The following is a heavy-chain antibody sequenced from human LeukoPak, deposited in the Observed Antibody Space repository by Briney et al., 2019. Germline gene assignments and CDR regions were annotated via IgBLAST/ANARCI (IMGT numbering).Heavy chain of an antibody. D-gene: IGHD4-11*01. CDR1: GGSISSGDYS. CDR2: IYYSGRT. V-gene: IGHV4-30-4*01. CDR3: ARHKGINYGPPSWFDP. J-gene: IGHJ5*02. Sequence: PSETLSLTCTVSGGSISSGDYSWSWIRQPPGKGLEWIGYIYYSGRTYYHPSLKSRVTISVDTSKNQFSLKLSSVTAADTAVYYCARHKGINYGPPSWFDPWGQGTLVTVFS.